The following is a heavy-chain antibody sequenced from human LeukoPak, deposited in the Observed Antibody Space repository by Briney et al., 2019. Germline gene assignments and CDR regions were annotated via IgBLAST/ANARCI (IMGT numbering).Heavy chain of an antibody. V-gene: IGHV1-2*02. Sequence: GASVKVSCKASGYTFTGFYMHWVRQAPGQGLEWMGWINPKNGGINYAQKFQGRVTMTRDTSISTAYMDLSRLRSDDTAVYYCAREAYLTANWFDPWGQGTLVTVSS. CDR3: AREAYLTANWFDP. J-gene: IGHJ5*02. CDR2: INPKNGGI. D-gene: IGHD2-21*02. CDR1: GYTFTGFY.